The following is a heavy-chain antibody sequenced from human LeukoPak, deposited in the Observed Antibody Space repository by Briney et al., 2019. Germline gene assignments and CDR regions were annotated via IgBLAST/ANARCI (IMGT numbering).Heavy chain of an antibody. Sequence: GGSLRLSCAASGFTFSSYTMNWVRQAPGKGLEWVAVISYDGSNKYYADSVKGRFTISRDNSKNTLYLQMNSLRAEDTAVYYCARDPKYYYDSSGYEFDYWGQGTLVTVSS. CDR3: ARDPKYYYDSSGYEFDY. CDR1: GFTFSSYT. CDR2: ISYDGSNK. V-gene: IGHV3-30-3*01. D-gene: IGHD3-22*01. J-gene: IGHJ4*02.